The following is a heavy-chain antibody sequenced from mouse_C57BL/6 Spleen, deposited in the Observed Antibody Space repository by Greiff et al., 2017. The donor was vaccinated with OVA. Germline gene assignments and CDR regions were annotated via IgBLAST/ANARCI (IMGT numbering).Heavy chain of an antibody. J-gene: IGHJ4*01. V-gene: IGHV5-16*01. D-gene: IGHD2-3*01. CDR1: GFTFSDYY. Sequence: EVQRVESEGGLVQPGSSMKLSCTASGFTFSDYYMAWVRQVPEKGLEWVANINYDGSSTYYLDSLKSRFIISRDNAKNILYLQMSSLKSEDTATYYCARVYNGYYRYAMDYWGQGTSVTVSS. CDR2: INYDGSST. CDR3: ARVYNGYYRYAMDY.